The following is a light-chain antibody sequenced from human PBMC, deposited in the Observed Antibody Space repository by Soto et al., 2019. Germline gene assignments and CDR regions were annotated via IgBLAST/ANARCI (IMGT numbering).Light chain of an antibody. CDR1: QSVSSSY. CDR2: GAS. CDR3: QQYGSSPHT. Sequence: EIVLTQSPGTLSLSPGERATLSCRASQSVSSSYLAWYQHKPGQAPRLLIYGASSRATGIPDRFSGSGSGTDFTLTISRLEREDFAVYYCQQYGSSPHTFGRGTKLEIK. J-gene: IGKJ2*01. V-gene: IGKV3-20*01.